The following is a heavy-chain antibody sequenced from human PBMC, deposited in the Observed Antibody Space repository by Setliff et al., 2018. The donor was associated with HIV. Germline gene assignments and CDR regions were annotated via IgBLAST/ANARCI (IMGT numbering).Heavy chain of an antibody. J-gene: IGHJ4*02. D-gene: IGHD2-2*01. CDR3: ARARGRAQLSYYFDY. CDR1: GYSFTSGYY. CDR2: VSYSGST. Sequence: SETLSLTCTVSGYSFTSGYYWGWIRQPPGKGLEWIGYVSYSGSTSYNPTRNSRVTMSVDTSRDQFSLKLSSVTAADTAVYYCARARGRAQLSYYFDYWGQGRLVTVSS. V-gene: IGHV4-38-2*02.